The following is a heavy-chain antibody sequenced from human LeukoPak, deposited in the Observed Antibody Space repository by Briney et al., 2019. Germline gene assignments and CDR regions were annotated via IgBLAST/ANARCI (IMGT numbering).Heavy chain of an antibody. CDR3: TRDPTGHLY. V-gene: IGHV3-49*04. D-gene: IGHD2-8*02. J-gene: IGHJ4*02. CDR1: GFTFGDYA. CDR2: IRSRAYGGTT. Sequence: GGSLRLSCTASGFTFGDYAMSWVRQAPGKGLEWVGFIRSRAYGGTTEYAASVKGRFTISRDDSKSIAYLQMNSLKTEDTAVYYCTRDPTGHLYWGQGTLVTVSS.